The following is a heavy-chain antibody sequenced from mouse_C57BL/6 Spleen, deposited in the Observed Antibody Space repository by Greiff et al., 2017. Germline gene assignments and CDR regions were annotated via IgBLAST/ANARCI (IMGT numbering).Heavy chain of an antibody. J-gene: IGHJ2*01. CDR1: GYTFTDYE. CDR2: IDPETGGT. Sequence: VQLQESGAELVRPGASVTLSCKASGYTFTDYEMHWVKQTPVHGLEWIGAIDPETGGTAYNQKFKGKAILTADKSSSTAYMELRSLTSEDSAVYYCTTNWDVGGYWGQGTTLTVSS. CDR3: TTNWDVGGY. V-gene: IGHV1-15*01. D-gene: IGHD4-1*02.